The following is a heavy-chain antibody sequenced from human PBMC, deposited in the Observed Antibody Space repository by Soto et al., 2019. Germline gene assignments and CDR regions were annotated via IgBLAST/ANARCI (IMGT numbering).Heavy chain of an antibody. D-gene: IGHD2-15*01. J-gene: IGHJ6*02. CDR1: GFRFSNAW. Sequence: EVQLVESGGGLVKPGGSLRLSCAASGFRFSNAWMNWVRQAPGEGLEWVGRIKRKIDGEATDYAGPVKGRFTVFRDDSKSALYLQMNSLKGDDTAVYYCTTGSVEGVWGQGTTVTVS. CDR3: TTGSVEGV. V-gene: IGHV3-15*07. CDR2: IKRKIDGEAT.